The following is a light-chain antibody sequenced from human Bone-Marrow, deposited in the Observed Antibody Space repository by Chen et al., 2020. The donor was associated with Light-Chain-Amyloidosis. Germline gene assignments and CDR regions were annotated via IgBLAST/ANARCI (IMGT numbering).Light chain of an antibody. Sequence: SYALPQPPSVSVSPRQTARITCSGDDLPTKYAYWYQQKPGQAPVLVIHRDTERPSGISERFSGSSSGTTATLTISGVQAEDEADYHCQSADSSGTYEVIFGGGTKLTVL. CDR3: QSADSSGTYEVI. V-gene: IGLV3-25*03. J-gene: IGLJ2*01. CDR1: DLPTKY. CDR2: RDT.